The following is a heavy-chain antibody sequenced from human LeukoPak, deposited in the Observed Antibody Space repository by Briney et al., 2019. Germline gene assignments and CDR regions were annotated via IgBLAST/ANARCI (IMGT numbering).Heavy chain of an antibody. CDR3: AKDWKSVPAAMVYYYYMDV. CDR1: GFTFSSYT. J-gene: IGHJ6*03. V-gene: IGHV3-23*01. CDR2: ISDSGGST. D-gene: IGHD2-2*01. Sequence: GGSLRLSCAASGFTFSSYTMTWVRQAPGKGLEWVSGISDSGGSTHYADSVKGRFTISRDNSKNTLYLQMNSLRAEDTAVYYCAKDWKSVPAAMVYYYYMDVWGKGTTVTISS.